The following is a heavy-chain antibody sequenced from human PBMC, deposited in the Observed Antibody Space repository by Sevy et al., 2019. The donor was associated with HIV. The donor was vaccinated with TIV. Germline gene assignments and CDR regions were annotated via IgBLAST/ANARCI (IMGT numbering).Heavy chain of an antibody. CDR1: GFTFSSYA. Sequence: GGSLRLSCAASGFTFSSYAMHWVRQAPGKGLEWVAVISYDGSNKYYADSVKGRFTISRDNSKDTLYLQMNSLRAEDTAVYYCARDSGGYSSGWYVYWGQGTLVTVSS. J-gene: IGHJ4*02. D-gene: IGHD6-19*01. V-gene: IGHV3-30-3*01. CDR3: ARDSGGYSSGWYVY. CDR2: ISYDGSNK.